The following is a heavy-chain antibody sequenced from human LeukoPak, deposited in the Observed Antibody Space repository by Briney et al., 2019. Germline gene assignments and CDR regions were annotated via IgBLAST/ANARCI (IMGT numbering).Heavy chain of an antibody. CDR3: ARAPYYYDSSGYLNWFDP. V-gene: IGHV1-69*01. D-gene: IGHD3-22*01. CDR1: GGTFSSYA. Sequence: SVKVSCKASGGTFSSYAISWVRQAPGQGLEWMGGIIPIFGTANYALKFQGRVTITADESTSTAYMELSSLRSEDTAVYYCARAPYYYDSSGYLNWFDPWGQGTLVTVSS. J-gene: IGHJ5*02. CDR2: IIPIFGTA.